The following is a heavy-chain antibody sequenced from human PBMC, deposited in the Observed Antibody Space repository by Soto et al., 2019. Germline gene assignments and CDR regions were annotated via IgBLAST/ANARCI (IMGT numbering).Heavy chain of an antibody. CDR2: INPSGGST. V-gene: IGHV1-46*03. CDR1: GYTFTSYY. CDR3: ARDPSYNWNYGAPAYYYYYMDG. D-gene: IGHD1-7*01. Sequence: ASVKVSCKASGYTFTSYYMHCVRQAPGQGLEWMGIINPSGGSTSYAQKFQGRVTMTRDTSTSTVYMELSSLRSEDPAVYYCARDPSYNWNYGAPAYYYYYMDGWGKGTKVTSP. J-gene: IGHJ6*03.